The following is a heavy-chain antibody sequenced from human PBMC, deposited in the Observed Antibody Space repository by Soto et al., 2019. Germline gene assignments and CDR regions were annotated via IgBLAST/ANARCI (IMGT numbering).Heavy chain of an antibody. D-gene: IGHD2-2*01. CDR3: ARLPATRYNFCGLDV. CDR1: GGSIISTDW. CDR2: IYHSGGT. V-gene: IGHV4-4*02. Sequence: QVHLQESGPGLVEPSGTLSLTCAVSGGSIISTDWWTWVRQPPGKGLEWIGEIYHSGGTNYNPSRSSRLTISLHKSNTQFSLRLTSVTAADTAVYYSARLPATRYNFCGLDVWGPGTTVFVS. J-gene: IGHJ6*02.